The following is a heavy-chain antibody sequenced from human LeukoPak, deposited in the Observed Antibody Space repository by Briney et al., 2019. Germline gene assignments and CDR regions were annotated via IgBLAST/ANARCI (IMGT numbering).Heavy chain of an antibody. CDR1: GGSISSYY. D-gene: IGHD6-6*01. CDR2: IYTSGST. J-gene: IGHJ6*03. CDR3: VCSSSSYYYYYMDV. Sequence: SGTLSLTCTVSGGSISSYYWSWIRQPPGKGLEWIGYIYTSGSTNYNPSLKSRVTISVDTSKNQFSLKLSSVTAADTAVYYCVCSSSSYYYYYMDVWGKGTTVTVSS. V-gene: IGHV4-4*09.